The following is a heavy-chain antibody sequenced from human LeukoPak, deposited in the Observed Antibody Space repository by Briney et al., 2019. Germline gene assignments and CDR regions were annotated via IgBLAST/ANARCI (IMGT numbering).Heavy chain of an antibody. J-gene: IGHJ6*03. CDR2: MNPNSGNT. CDR1: GYTFTSYD. CDR3: ARGKRSSYYYYYMDV. D-gene: IGHD1-1*01. V-gene: IGHV1-8*03. Sequence: ASVKVSCKASGYTFTSYDINWVRQATGQGLEWMGWMNPNSGNTGYAQKFQGRVTITRNTSISTAYMELSSLRSEDTAVYYCARGKRSSYYYYYMDVWGKGTTVTISS.